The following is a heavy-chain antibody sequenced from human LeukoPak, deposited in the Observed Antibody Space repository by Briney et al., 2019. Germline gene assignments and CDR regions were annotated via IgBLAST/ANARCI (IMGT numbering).Heavy chain of an antibody. D-gene: IGHD3-16*01. V-gene: IGHV3-48*04. J-gene: IGHJ6*03. Sequence: GGSLRLSCAASGFTFSSYSMDWVRQAPGKGLEWISFIASDGSIEYADSVKGRFTLSRDNAKNSLYLHMNSLRAEDTGVYHCATSLSGWGTYYYMDVWGKGTTVTISS. CDR2: IASDGSI. CDR1: GFTFSSYS. CDR3: ATSLSGWGTYYYMDV.